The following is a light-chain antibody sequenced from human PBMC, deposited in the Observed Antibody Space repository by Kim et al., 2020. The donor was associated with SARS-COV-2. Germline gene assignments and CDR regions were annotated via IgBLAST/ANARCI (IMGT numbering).Light chain of an antibody. V-gene: IGKV3-20*01. J-gene: IGKJ1*01. CDR3: QRFGNSPRT. CDR2: RTS. Sequence: EIVLTQSPGTLSLSPGERATLSCRASQTVYTSDLAWYQQKPGQAPRLLMYRTSRRATGLPDRFSGSGSGTDFTLTISRLEPEDFAVYYCQRFGNSPRTFGQGTKVDIK. CDR1: QTVYTSD.